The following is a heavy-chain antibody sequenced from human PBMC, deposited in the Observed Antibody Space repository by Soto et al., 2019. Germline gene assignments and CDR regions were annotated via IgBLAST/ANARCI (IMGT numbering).Heavy chain of an antibody. V-gene: IGHV1-69*06. D-gene: IGHD3-22*01. J-gene: IGHJ3*02. Sequence: QVQLVQSGAEVKEPGSSVKVSCKTSGGLFRTYAISWVRQAPGQGLEWMAGSIPAFGTTVYAERVQGRVTLTANKSTSTAYLETTSLRSEDTAVYYCARGVDDYSDGSGSSWEDAVEIWGQGTMVTVSS. CDR2: SIPAFGTT. CDR3: ARGVDDYSDGSGSSWEDAVEI. CDR1: GGLFRTYA.